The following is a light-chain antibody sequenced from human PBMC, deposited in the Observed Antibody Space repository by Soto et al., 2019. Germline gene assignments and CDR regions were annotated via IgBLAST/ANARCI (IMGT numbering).Light chain of an antibody. J-gene: IGKJ3*01. Sequence: EVVLTQSPDTLSLSVGERASLSCRASQSISSNFLAWYQQKPGQAPRLLIYSASTRATGVPDRFSGSGSGTHFTLTITRPEPEDFAIYICQNSNLSFGPGTNVEIQ. CDR2: SAS. CDR1: QSISSNF. V-gene: IGKV3-20*01. CDR3: QNSNLS.